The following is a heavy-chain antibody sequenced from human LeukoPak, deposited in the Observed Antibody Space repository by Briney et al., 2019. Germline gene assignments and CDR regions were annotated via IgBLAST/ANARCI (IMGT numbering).Heavy chain of an antibody. D-gene: IGHD3-22*01. V-gene: IGHV4-59*01. CDR2: IYYSGST. Sequence: SETLSLTCTVSGGSISSYYWSWIRQPPGKGLEWIGYIYYSGSTNYNPSLKSRVTISVDTSKNQFSLKLSSVTAADTAVYYCAREDDSSGYSNPDAFDIWGQGTMVTVSS. CDR1: GGSISSYY. J-gene: IGHJ3*02. CDR3: AREDDSSGYSNPDAFDI.